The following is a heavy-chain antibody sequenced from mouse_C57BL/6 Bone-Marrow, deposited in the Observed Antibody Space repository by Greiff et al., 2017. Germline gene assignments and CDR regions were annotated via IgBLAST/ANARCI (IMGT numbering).Heavy chain of an antibody. CDR3: ARSNGLWFAY. CDR1: GYTFTNYW. V-gene: IGHV1-63*01. CDR2: IYPGGGYT. J-gene: IGHJ3*01. D-gene: IGHD2-5*01. Sequence: VQLQQSGAELVRPGTSVKMSCKASGYTFTNYWIGWAKPRPGHGLEWIGDIYPGGGYTNYNEKFKGKATLTADKASSTAYMQFSSLTSEDSAIYYCARSNGLWFAYWGQGTLVTVSA.